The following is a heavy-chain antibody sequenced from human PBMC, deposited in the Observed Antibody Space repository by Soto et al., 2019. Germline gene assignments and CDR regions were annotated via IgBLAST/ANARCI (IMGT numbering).Heavy chain of an antibody. V-gene: IGHV1-18*01. CDR1: GYTFTSYG. J-gene: IGHJ4*02. Sequence: ASVKVSCKASGYTFTSYGIGWVRQAPGQGLEWMGWISAYNGNTNYAQKLQGRVTMTTDTSTSTAYMELRSLRSDDTAVYYCATYGDYDQSLDYWGQGTLVTVSS. CDR3: ATYGDYDQSLDY. CDR2: ISAYNGNT. D-gene: IGHD4-17*01.